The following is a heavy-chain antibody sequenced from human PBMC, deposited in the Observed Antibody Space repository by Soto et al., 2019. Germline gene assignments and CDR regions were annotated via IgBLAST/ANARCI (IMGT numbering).Heavy chain of an antibody. V-gene: IGHV1-18*01. CDR1: GYTFTSYG. D-gene: IGHD1-26*01. J-gene: IGHJ4*02. CDR3: ARVGVGATGDY. CDR2: ISAYNGNT. Sequence: ASLKVFCKSSGYTFTSYGIIWVRQAPGQGLEWMGWISAYNGNTNYAQKLQGRVTMTTDTSTSTAYMELRSLRSDDTAVYYCARVGVGATGDYWGQGTLVTVSS.